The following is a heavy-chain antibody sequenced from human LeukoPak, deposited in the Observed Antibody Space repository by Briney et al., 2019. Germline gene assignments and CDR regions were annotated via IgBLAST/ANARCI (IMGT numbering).Heavy chain of an antibody. J-gene: IGHJ4*02. CDR1: GGSISSGGYS. Sequence: PSETLSLTCTVSGGSISSGGYSWSWIRQHPGEGLEWIGYIHYSGITYYNPSLKSRVTISVATSKNQFSLKLTSVTAADTAVYYCANYDSSGYYTFAFWGQGTLVTVSS. CDR2: IHYSGIT. D-gene: IGHD3-22*01. V-gene: IGHV4-31*03. CDR3: ANYDSSGYYTFAF.